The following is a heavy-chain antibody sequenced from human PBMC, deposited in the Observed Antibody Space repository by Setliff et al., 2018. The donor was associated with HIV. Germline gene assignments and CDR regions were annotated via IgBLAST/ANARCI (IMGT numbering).Heavy chain of an antibody. V-gene: IGHV1-8*01. Sequence: GASVKVSCKVSGYTLTELSRHWVRQAPGKGLEWMGWMNPNSGNTGYAQKFQGRVTMTRDTSTSTVYMELSSLRSEDTAVYYCARGGRYCSGGSCYLYWGQGTLVTVSS. J-gene: IGHJ4*02. D-gene: IGHD2-15*01. CDR3: ARGGRYCSGGSCYLY. CDR1: GYTLTELS. CDR2: MNPNSGNT.